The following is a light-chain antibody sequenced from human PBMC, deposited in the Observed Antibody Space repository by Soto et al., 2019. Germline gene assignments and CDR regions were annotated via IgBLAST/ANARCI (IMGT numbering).Light chain of an antibody. CDR3: QQYGSSGT. CDR1: QSVDIH. Sequence: EIVLTRSPATLSVSPGERVTLSCRASQSVDIHLSCYQHKPVQAPMLLIYGASTRATGIPGRCSGSGSGTDFTLTISRLEPEDFAVYYCQQYGSSGTFGQGTKVDIK. J-gene: IGKJ1*01. CDR2: GAS. V-gene: IGKV3-20*01.